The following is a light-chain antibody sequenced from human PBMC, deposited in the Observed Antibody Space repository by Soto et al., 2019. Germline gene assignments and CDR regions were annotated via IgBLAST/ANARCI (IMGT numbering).Light chain of an antibody. J-gene: IGKJ3*01. V-gene: IGKV3-20*01. CDR2: GAS. CDR3: QQYGSSPFT. CDR1: QSVSSS. Sequence: EIVLTQSPGTLSLSPGERATLSCRTSQSVSSSLAWYQHKPVKAPRLLIYGASKSATGIPDRFSGSESGSDFNLTNSRLEPEARAVDYCQQYGSSPFTLGTATRVDIK.